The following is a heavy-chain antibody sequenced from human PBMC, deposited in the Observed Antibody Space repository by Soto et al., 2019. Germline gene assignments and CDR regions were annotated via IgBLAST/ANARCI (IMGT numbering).Heavy chain of an antibody. Sequence: PSETLSLTCTVSGGSSSSYCWSWIRQPPGKGLEWIGYIYYSGSTNYNPSLKSRVTISVDTSKNQFSLKLSSVTAADTAVYYCAGSSNRVNWFDPWGQGTLVTVSS. J-gene: IGHJ5*02. D-gene: IGHD2-8*01. V-gene: IGHV4-59*08. CDR2: IYYSGST. CDR3: AGSSNRVNWFDP. CDR1: GGSSSSYC.